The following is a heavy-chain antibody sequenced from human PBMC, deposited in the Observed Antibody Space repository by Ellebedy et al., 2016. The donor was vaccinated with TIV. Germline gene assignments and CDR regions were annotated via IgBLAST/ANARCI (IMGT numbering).Heavy chain of an antibody. CDR3: TRWDNYYYDSSVYYYNY. Sequence: ASVKVSCKASGYTFTSYFLYWVRQAPGQGLEWMGIINPASGNSNYAQKFQGRVTMTRDTSTSTVYMELSSLRSEDTAVYYCTRWDNYYYDSSVYYYNYWGQGTLVTVSS. CDR2: INPASGNS. CDR1: GYTFTSYF. J-gene: IGHJ4*02. D-gene: IGHD3-22*01. V-gene: IGHV1-46*01.